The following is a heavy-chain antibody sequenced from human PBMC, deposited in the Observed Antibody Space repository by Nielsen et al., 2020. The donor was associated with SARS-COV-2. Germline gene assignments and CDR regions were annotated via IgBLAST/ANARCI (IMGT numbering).Heavy chain of an antibody. CDR2: ISGLGDRT. Sequence: ESLKISCAASGFNFTNYAMSWVRQAPGKGLKWVSTISGLGDRTYYADSVTGRLTISRDNSKNTVYLQMNSLRAEDTAIYYCAKDSSDCGDYNWFDSWGQGTLVTVSS. CDR3: AKDSSDCGDYNWFDS. CDR1: GFNFTNYA. J-gene: IGHJ5*01. V-gene: IGHV3-23*01. D-gene: IGHD2-21*02.